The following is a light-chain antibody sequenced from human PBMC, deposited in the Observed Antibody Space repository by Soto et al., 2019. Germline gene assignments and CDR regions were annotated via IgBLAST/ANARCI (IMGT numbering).Light chain of an antibody. CDR1: QGIGVY. Sequence: DIQMTQSPSSLSASLGDRVTITCRASQGIGVYLAWFQQKPGKVPKLLIYAASTLQAGVPSRFSGSRSVTDFTLTSSSIQPEAFATYYCQKYNSAPLTLGGGTKVEIK. V-gene: IGKV1-27*01. CDR2: AAS. J-gene: IGKJ4*01. CDR3: QKYNSAPLT.